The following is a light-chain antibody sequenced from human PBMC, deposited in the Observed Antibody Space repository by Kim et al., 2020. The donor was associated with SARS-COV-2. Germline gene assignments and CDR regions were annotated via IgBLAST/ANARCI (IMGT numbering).Light chain of an antibody. CDR2: VAS. CDR1: QSVTSSY. CDR3: QQYGTSLRT. Sequence: EIVLTQSPGTLSLSPGERATLSCRASQSVTSSYLAWYQQKPGQPPRLLIYVASNRATGIPDRFSGSGSGTDFTLTISRLESEDLAVYYCQQYGTSLRTFGQGTKVDIK. V-gene: IGKV3-20*01. J-gene: IGKJ1*01.